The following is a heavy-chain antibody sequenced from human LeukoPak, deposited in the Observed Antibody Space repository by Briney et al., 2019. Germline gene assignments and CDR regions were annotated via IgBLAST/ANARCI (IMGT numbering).Heavy chain of an antibody. CDR1: GGSISSYY. J-gene: IGHJ4*02. V-gene: IGHV4-59*01. CDR3: ARGRGSGWLFDY. CDR2: IYYSGST. Sequence: PSETLSLACTVSGGSISSYYWNWIRQPPGRGLEHIGYIYYSGSTNYNPSLKSRVTISVDTSKNQFSLKLSSVTAADTAVYYCARGRGSGWLFDYWGQGTLVTVSS. D-gene: IGHD6-19*01.